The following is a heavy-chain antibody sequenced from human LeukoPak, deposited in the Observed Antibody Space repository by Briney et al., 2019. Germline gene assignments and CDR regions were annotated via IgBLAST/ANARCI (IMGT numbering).Heavy chain of an antibody. Sequence: PSETLSLTCAVYGGSFSGYYWSWIRQPPGKGLEWIGEVNHSGSTYYNPSLKSRVTISVDTSKNQFSLKLSSVTAADTAVYYCARHSSSGGLLGLWGQGTLVTVSS. CDR3: ARHSSSGGLLGL. J-gene: IGHJ4*02. CDR1: GGSFSGYY. V-gene: IGHV4-34*01. D-gene: IGHD2-15*01. CDR2: VNHSGST.